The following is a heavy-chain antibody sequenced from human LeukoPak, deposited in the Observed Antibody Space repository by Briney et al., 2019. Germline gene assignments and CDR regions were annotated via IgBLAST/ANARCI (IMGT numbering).Heavy chain of an antibody. CDR2: IYYSGST. V-gene: IGHV4-59*01. J-gene: IGHJ3*02. CDR3: ARDPPEKNALDI. Sequence: SETLSLTCTVSGGSISRYYWSWIRQPPGKGLEWIGYIYYSGSTNYNPSLKSRVTISVDTSKNQFSLKLSSVTAADTAVYYCARDPPEKNALDIWGQGTMVTVSS. D-gene: IGHD5-24*01. CDR1: GGSISRYY.